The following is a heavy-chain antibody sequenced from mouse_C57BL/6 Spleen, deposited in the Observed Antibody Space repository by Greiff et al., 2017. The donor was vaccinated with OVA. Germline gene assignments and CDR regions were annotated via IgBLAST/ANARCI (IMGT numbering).Heavy chain of an antibody. Sequence: EVKLVESAGGLVQPGSSMKLSCTASGFTFSDYYMAWVRQVPEKGLEWVANINYDGSSTYYLDSLKSRFLISRDNAKNILYLQMSSLKSEDTATYYCARGGSYYYGSCYDAMDYWGQGTSVTVSS. CDR2: INYDGSST. CDR1: GFTFSDYY. CDR3: ARGGSYYYGSCYDAMDY. D-gene: IGHD1-1*01. V-gene: IGHV5-16*01. J-gene: IGHJ4*01.